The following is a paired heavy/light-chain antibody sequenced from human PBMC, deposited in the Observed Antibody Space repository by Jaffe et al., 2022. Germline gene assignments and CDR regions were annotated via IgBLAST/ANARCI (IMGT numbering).Heavy chain of an antibody. Sequence: QVQLVQSGSELKKPGASVTVSCKASGYIFNMYAMIWVRQAPGQGLEWVGWINTNNGKPRYAQDFTGRFVFSLDTSVSTAYLQITSLRAEDTAIYYCARGHNEEIAYWGQGTQVTVSS. CDR1: GYIFNMYA. V-gene: IGHV7-4-1*02. CDR3: ARGHNEEIAY. D-gene: IGHD1-1*01. J-gene: IGHJ4*02. CDR2: INTNNGKP.
Light chain of an antibody. Sequence: DIQVTQSPSTLSASVGDRVTITCRASQSINDWVAWYQQKPGKAPNLLIYKTFILESGVPSRFSGSGSGTEFTLTITSLQPDDSATYYCQQDKSYIFGQGTKLEIK. CDR2: KTF. J-gene: IGKJ2*01. CDR1: QSINDW. CDR3: QQDKSYI. V-gene: IGKV1-5*03.